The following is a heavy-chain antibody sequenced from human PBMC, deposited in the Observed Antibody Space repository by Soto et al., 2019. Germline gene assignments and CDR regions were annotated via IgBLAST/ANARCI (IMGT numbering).Heavy chain of an antibody. D-gene: IGHD3-9*01. J-gene: IGHJ4*02. CDR3: ARGLRYFDW. CDR1: GGSITSSY. V-gene: IGHV4-59*01. Sequence: QVQLQESGPGLVKPSETLSLTCTVSGGSITSSYWSWIRQPPGKGLEWMGYIYYSGSTNYNPSLKSRVTISVDTSKNQFSLNLSSVTAADTAVYFCARGLRYFDWWGQGTLVTVSS. CDR2: IYYSGST.